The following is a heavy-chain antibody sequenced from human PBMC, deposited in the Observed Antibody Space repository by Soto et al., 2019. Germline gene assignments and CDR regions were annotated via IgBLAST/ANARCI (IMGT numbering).Heavy chain of an antibody. CDR1: GVTVSNAG. CDR3: ATDRFASPVDS. Sequence: PCGSLRLCSAASGVTVSNAGMIWVRQAPGKGLEWLGRIRSKTSGGAADYSAPVEGRFTISRDDSKNTLYLQMNSLKTEETAIYYCATDRFASPVDSWGQGTLVTVSS. D-gene: IGHD3-10*01. CDR2: IRSKTSGGAA. J-gene: IGHJ4*02. V-gene: IGHV3-15*01.